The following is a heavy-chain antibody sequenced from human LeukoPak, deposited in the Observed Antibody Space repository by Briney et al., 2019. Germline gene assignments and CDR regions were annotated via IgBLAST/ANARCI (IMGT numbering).Heavy chain of an antibody. CDR3: ARDWSAVISDY. Sequence: PGGSLRLSCAASGFTFSSYWMSWVRQAPGKGLEWVANIKQDGSEKYYVDSVKGRFTISRDNAKNSLYLQINSLRAEDTAVYYCARDWSAVISDYWGQGTLVTVSS. CDR2: IKQDGSEK. V-gene: IGHV3-7*01. J-gene: IGHJ4*02. D-gene: IGHD3-3*01. CDR1: GFTFSSYW.